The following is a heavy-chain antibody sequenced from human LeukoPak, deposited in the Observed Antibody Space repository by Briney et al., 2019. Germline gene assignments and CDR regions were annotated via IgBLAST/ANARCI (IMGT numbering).Heavy chain of an antibody. CDR1: GITFSNFD. J-gene: IGHJ6*03. CDR2: ISSSGMTK. Sequence: GGSLRLSCAASGITFSNFDVNWVRQAPGKGLEWVSYISSSGMTKYYADSVEGRFTISRDNAKNSLYLQMNSLRAEDTAVYYCAKDATAVVGTVYMDVWGKGTTVTISS. V-gene: IGHV3-48*03. CDR3: AKDATAVVGTVYMDV. D-gene: IGHD6-13*01.